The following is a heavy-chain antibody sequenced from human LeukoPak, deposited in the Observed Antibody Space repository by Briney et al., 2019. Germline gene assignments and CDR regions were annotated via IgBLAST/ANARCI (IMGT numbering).Heavy chain of an antibody. D-gene: IGHD1-20*01. Sequence: SSETLSLTCNVSGDSMRNYYWNWIRQTPGKGLEWIGHLYYSGSTSTTYNPSLTSRVIISLDAPKNQFSLKLSSLTAADTAVYYCARHPTITNWNAGPFDYWGQGTLVTVSS. CDR2: LYYSGSTST. J-gene: IGHJ4*02. CDR1: GDSMRNYY. CDR3: ARHPTITNWNAGPFDY. V-gene: IGHV4-59*08.